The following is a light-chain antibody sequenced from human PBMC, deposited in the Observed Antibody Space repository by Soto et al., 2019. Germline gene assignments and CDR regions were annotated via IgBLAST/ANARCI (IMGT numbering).Light chain of an antibody. J-gene: IGLJ1*01. CDR1: SSDVGYYDY. CDR3: NSYKTTATRV. CDR2: EVS. Sequence: SVLTQPASVSGSPGQSITISCTGTSSDVGYYDYVSWYQQHPGKAPKLLIYEVSNRPSGVSDRFSGSKSGNTASLTISGLQAEDEADYFCNSYKTTATRVFRTGTKVTVL. V-gene: IGLV2-14*01.